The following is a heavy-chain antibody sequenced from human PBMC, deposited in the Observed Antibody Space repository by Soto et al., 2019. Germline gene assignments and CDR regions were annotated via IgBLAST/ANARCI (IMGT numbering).Heavy chain of an antibody. J-gene: IGHJ4*02. CDR1: GYTFTNSD. V-gene: IGHV1-8*01. D-gene: IGHD5-12*01. Sequence: QVQLVQSGAEVKKPGASVKVSCKASGYTFTNSDINWVRQATGQGLEWVGWVNPNSGNRGSALKFQGRVTMTTDTSISPAYMDLSSLRSEDTAVYYCARGRYSGYEYLDSWGQGTLVIVSS. CDR3: ARGRYSGYEYLDS. CDR2: VNPNSGNR.